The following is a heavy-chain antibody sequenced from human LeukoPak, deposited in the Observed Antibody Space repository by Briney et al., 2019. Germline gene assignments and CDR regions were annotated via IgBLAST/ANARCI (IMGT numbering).Heavy chain of an antibody. J-gene: IGHJ4*02. CDR1: GGSVSSPGYY. V-gene: IGHV4-39*07. CDR3: ARDHGGSYWFYY. CDR2: VHYSGII. Sequence: SETLSLTCTVSGGSVSSPGYYWGWIRQPPGKGLEWIGTVHYSGIIDYNPSLKSRVTISEDTSKKQFSLKLSSVTAADTAVYYCARDHGGSYWFYYWGQGTLVTVSS. D-gene: IGHD2-8*02.